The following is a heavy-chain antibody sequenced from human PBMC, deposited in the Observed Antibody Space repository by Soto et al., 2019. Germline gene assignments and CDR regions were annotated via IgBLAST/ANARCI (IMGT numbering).Heavy chain of an antibody. CDR2: IYYDGNS. J-gene: IGHJ5*02. D-gene: IGHD5-12*01. Sequence: TVSGGSINSGDYYWTWVRQPPGKGLEWIGYIYYDGNSQHNPSLKSRVTMSIDTSKNQFSLNLSSVTAADTAVYYCARDRRWLPRGPNNWLDLWGQGTQVTVS. CDR3: ARDRRWLPRGPNNWLDL. V-gene: IGHV4-30-4*01. CDR1: GGSINSGDYY.